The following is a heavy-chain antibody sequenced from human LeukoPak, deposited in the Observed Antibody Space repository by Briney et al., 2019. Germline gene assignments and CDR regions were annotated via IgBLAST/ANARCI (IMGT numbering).Heavy chain of an antibody. J-gene: IGHJ3*02. CDR2: IYYSGST. CDR1: GGSISSGDYY. CDR3: ASYWRVQNAFDI. Sequence: SETLSLTCTVSGGSISSGDYYWSWIRQPPGKGLEWIGYIYYSGSTSYNPSLRSRVTISVDTSKNQFSLKLISVTAADTAVYYCASYWRVQNAFDIWGQGTMVTVSS. V-gene: IGHV4-61*08. D-gene: IGHD2-21*01.